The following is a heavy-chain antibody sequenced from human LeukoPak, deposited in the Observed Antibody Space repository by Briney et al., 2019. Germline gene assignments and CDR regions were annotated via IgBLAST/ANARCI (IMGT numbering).Heavy chain of an antibody. V-gene: IGHV4-39*01. CDR2: IYYSGST. CDR3: ARHSGYSYGYAYYYYYMDV. Sequence: SETLSLTCTVSGGSTSSSSYYWGWIRQPPGKGLEWIGSIYYSGSTYYNPSLKSRVTISVDPSKNQFSLKLSSVTAADTAVYYCARHSGYSYGYAYYYYYMDVWGKGTTVTVSS. J-gene: IGHJ6*03. D-gene: IGHD5-18*01. CDR1: GGSTSSSSYY.